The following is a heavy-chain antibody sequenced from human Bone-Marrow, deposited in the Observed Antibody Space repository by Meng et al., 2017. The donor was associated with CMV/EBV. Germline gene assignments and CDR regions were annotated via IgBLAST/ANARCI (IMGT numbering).Heavy chain of an antibody. CDR1: GYTFTSYG. CDR3: ARERSTSRTRPAYYYYYYGMDV. Sequence: ASEKVSCKASGYTFTSYGISWVRQAPGQGLEWMGWISAYNGNTNYAQKLQGRVTMTTDTSTSTAYMELRSLRSDDTAVYYCARERSTSRTRPAYYYYYYGMDVWGQGTTVTVSS. D-gene: IGHD2-2*01. V-gene: IGHV1-18*01. CDR2: ISAYNGNT. J-gene: IGHJ6*02.